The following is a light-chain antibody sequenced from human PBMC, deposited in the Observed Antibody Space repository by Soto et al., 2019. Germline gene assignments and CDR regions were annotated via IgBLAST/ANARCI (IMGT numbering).Light chain of an antibody. J-gene: IGKJ4*01. CDR2: GAS. V-gene: IGKV3-15*01. Sequence: EIVMTQSPATLSVSPGERVTLSCRASQSVGRSLAWYQQKAGQAPRLLIYGASTRATGTPVRFSGSGSGTEFSPTISSLQSEDFVVYYCQQYEKWPLTFGGGTKVEIK. CDR1: QSVGRS. CDR3: QQYEKWPLT.